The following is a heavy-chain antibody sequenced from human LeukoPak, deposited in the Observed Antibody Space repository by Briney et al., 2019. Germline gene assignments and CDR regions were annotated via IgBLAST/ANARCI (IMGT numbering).Heavy chain of an antibody. CDR2: IYPGDSDT. Sequence: GESLKISCKGSGYSFTSYWIGWVRQMPGKGLEWMGIIYPGDSDTRYSPSFQGQVTISADKSISTAYLQWSSLKASDTAMYYCARHRWIFGVVNGAFDIWGQGTMVTVSS. V-gene: IGHV5-51*01. J-gene: IGHJ3*02. CDR3: ARHRWIFGVVNGAFDI. D-gene: IGHD3-3*01. CDR1: GYSFTSYW.